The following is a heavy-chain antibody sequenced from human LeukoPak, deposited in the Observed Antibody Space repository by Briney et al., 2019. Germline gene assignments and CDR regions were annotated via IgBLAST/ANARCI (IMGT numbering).Heavy chain of an antibody. CDR3: ARGGGDY. CDR1: GFTFSSYS. Sequence: GGSLRLSCAASGFTFSSYSMNWVRQAPGKGLEWVANIKQDGSDKKHVDSVKGRFTISRDNAKNSPYLQMDSLGDEDTAVYYCARGGGDYWGQGTLVTVTS. V-gene: IGHV3-7*01. D-gene: IGHD1-26*01. CDR2: IKQDGSDK. J-gene: IGHJ4*02.